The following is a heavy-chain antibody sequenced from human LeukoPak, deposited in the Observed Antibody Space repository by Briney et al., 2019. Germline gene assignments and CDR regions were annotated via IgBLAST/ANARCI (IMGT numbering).Heavy chain of an antibody. CDR1: GFTFSSYE. Sequence: GGSLRLSCAASGFTFSSYEMNWVRQAPGKGLEWASYISSSGSTIYYADSVKGRFTISRDNAKNSLYLQMNSLRAEDTAVYYCARDRPGDDAFDIWGQGTMVTVSS. D-gene: IGHD3-10*01. CDR2: ISSSGSTI. V-gene: IGHV3-48*03. CDR3: ARDRPGDDAFDI. J-gene: IGHJ3*02.